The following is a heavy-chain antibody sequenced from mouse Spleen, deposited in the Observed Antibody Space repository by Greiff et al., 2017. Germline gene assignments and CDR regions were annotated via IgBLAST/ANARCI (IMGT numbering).Heavy chain of an antibody. V-gene: IGHV3-6*01. J-gene: IGHJ1*03. Sequence: EVKLEESGPGLVKPSQSLSLTCSVTGYSITSGYYWNWIRQFPGNKLEWMGYISYDGSNNYNPSLKNRISITRDTSKNQFFLKLNSVTTEDTATYYCARGEGYYGSSYVWYFDVWGTGTTVTVSS. D-gene: IGHD1-1*01. CDR3: ARGEGYYGSSYVWYFDV. CDR1: GYSITSGYY. CDR2: ISYDGSN.